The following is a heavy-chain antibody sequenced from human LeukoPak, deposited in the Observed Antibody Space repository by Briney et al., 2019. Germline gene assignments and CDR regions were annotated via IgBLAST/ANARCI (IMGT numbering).Heavy chain of an antibody. V-gene: IGHV4-4*07. CDR1: GGSISSYY. J-gene: IGHJ4*02. CDR2: IYTSGST. D-gene: IGHD3-22*01. Sequence: SETLSLTCTVSGGSISSYYWSWIRQPAGKGLEWIGRIYTSGSTNYNPSLKSRVTMSVDTSKNQFSLKLSSMTAADTAVYYCARGGYYDSSGYYYKRHLDYWGQGTLVTVSS. CDR3: ARGGYYDSSGYYYKRHLDY.